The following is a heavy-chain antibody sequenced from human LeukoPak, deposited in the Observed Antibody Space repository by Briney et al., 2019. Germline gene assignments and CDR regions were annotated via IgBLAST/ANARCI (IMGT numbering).Heavy chain of an antibody. J-gene: IGHJ4*02. CDR3: ARAGWFGDSPLDY. D-gene: IGHD3-10*01. CDR1: GYTFTGYY. Sequence: ASVKVSCKSSGYTFTGYYMHWVRQAPGPGLEWLGWINPNSGGTNYAQQFQGRVTMTSDTSISTMYMELSGLTSDDTAVYYCARAGWFGDSPLDYWGRGTLVTVSS. CDR2: INPNSGGT. V-gene: IGHV1-2*02.